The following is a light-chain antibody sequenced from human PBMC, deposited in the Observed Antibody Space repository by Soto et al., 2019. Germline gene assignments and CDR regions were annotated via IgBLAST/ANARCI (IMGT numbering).Light chain of an antibody. CDR2: AAS. V-gene: IGKV1-39*01. CDR1: QSISSY. Sequence: DIQITQSPSSLFASVVDRVTMTFRASQSISSYLNWYQQKPGKAPKLLIYAASSLQSGVPSRFSGSGSGTDFTLTISSLQPEDFATYYCQQSYSTPITFGQGTRLEIK. J-gene: IGKJ5*01. CDR3: QQSYSTPIT.